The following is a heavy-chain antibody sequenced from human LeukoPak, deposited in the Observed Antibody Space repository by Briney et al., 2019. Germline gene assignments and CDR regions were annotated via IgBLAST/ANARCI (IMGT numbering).Heavy chain of an antibody. D-gene: IGHD5-24*01. CDR3: ARRDVSNFDY. CDR2: IYPGDSDT. CDR1: GYSFTNYW. V-gene: IGHV5-51*01. J-gene: IGHJ4*02. Sequence: GESLKISRKGSGYSFTNYWIGWVRQLPGKGLEWMGIIYPGDSDTRYSPSFQGQVTISADKSINTAYLQWSSLKASDTAIYYCARRDVSNFDYWGQGTLVTVSS.